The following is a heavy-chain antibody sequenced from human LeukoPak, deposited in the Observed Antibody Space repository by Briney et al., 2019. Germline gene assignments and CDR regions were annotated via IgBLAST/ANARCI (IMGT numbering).Heavy chain of an antibody. CDR2: HSGISGSTT. CDR1: GFNFADHA. V-gene: IGHV3-23*01. Sequence: GGSLRLSRAASGFNFADHAMRWVRQAPGKGLEWVSAHSGISGSTTIYADSVKGRFAVSRDNSRNTLFLQMNSLRAEDTAVYYCAKNYASGRGVPNAMDVWGQGTTVTVAS. CDR3: AKNYASGRGVPNAMDV. J-gene: IGHJ6*02. D-gene: IGHD3-10*01.